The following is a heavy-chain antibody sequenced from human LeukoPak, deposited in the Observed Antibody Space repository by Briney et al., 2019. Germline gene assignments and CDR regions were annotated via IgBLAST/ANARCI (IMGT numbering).Heavy chain of an antibody. J-gene: IGHJ4*02. CDR3: ARGVRWLQLSYFDY. V-gene: IGHV4-31*03. D-gene: IGHD5-24*01. CDR2: IYYSGST. CDR1: RGSISSGVYY. Sequence: SQTLSLTCPVSRGSISSGVYYWSWIRQHPGKGLEWIGYIYYSGSTYYNPSLKSRFTISVDTSKNQFSLKLSSVTAADTAVYYCARGVRWLQLSYFDYWGQGTLVTVSS.